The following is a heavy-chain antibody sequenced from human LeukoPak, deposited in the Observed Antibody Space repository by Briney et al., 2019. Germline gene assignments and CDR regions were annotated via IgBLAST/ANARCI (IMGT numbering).Heavy chain of an antibody. J-gene: IGHJ4*02. D-gene: IGHD3-9*01. Sequence: ASVKVSCKASEYTFTSYDINWVRQAPGQGLEWMGWMNPNSGNTDYAQKFQGRVTMTRNTSISTAYMELSSLRSEDTAVYYCATLRYFDWLQGSYYFDYWGQGTLVTVSS. CDR1: EYTFTSYD. CDR3: ATLRYFDWLQGSYYFDY. V-gene: IGHV1-8*01. CDR2: MNPNSGNT.